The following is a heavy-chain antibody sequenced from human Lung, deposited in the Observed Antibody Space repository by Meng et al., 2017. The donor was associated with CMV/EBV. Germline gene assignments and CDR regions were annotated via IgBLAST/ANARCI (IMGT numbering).Heavy chain of an antibody. CDR3: AREGPTVTPFDY. Sequence: QTXSLTXXISGDSVSSNSAAWNWIRQSPSRGLEWLGRTYYRSKWYNDYAVSVKSRITINPDTSKNQFSLQLNSVTPEDTAVYYCAREGPTVTPFDYWGQGTXVTVSS. J-gene: IGHJ4*02. D-gene: IGHD4-17*01. CDR2: TYYRSKWYN. CDR1: GDSVSSNSAA. V-gene: IGHV6-1*01.